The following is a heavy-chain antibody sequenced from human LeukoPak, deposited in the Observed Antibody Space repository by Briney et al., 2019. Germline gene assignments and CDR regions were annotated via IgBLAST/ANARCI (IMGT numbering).Heavy chain of an antibody. CDR1: GFTFSSYA. Sequence: PGGSLRLSCAASGFTFSSYAMSWVRQAPGKGLEWVSTISGSGGITYYADSVKGRVTISRDNSKNTLYLQMNSLRAEDTAVYYCARDYTGYFPWGQGTLVIVSS. CDR2: ISGSGGIT. CDR3: ARDYTGYFP. J-gene: IGHJ5*02. D-gene: IGHD3-9*01. V-gene: IGHV3-23*01.